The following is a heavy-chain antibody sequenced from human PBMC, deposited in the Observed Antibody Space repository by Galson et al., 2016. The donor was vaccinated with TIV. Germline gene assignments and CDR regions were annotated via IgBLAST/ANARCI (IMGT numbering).Heavy chain of an antibody. D-gene: IGHD3-10*01. CDR2: ITPIFGTP. Sequence: SVKVSCKASGGIFNTYTISWVRQAPGQGLEWMGKITPIFGTPNYAQMFQGRVSITADESTSTAYMELSSLRSEDTAVYYCARGDGSGSYYYGAFDIRGQGTLVTVSS. CDR3: ARGDGSGSYYYGAFDI. V-gene: IGHV1-69*13. J-gene: IGHJ3*02. CDR1: GGIFNTYT.